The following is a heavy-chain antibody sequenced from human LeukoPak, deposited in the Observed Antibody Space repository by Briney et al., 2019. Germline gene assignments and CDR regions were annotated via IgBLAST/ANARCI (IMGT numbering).Heavy chain of an antibody. J-gene: IGHJ6*03. D-gene: IGHD3-10*01. CDR1: GFTFSSYS. V-gene: IGHV3-21*01. Sequence: PGGSLRLSCAASGFTFSSYSMNWVRQAPGKGLEWVSCISSTSGYIYYADSVRGRFTISRDNAKNSLYLQMNSLRAEDTAVYYCARYGSGSPNYYYYYMDVWGKGTTVTVSS. CDR2: ISSTSGYI. CDR3: ARYGSGSPNYYYYYMDV.